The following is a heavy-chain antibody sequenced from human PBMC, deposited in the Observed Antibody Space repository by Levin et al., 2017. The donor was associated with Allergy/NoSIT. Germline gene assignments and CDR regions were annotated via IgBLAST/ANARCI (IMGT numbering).Heavy chain of an antibody. V-gene: IGHV4-31*03. CDR1: GDSISRGSYY. J-gene: IGHJ6*02. CDR3: ASDECAWFGECYGPDV. Sequence: SETLSLTCTVSGDSISRGSYYWTWIRQLPGKGLEWIGFIPHSGSASYNPSLRSRLTLSLDTSKNQFSLKLASVTVAVTSVYYCASDECAWFGECYGPDVWGQGTTVIVSS. CDR2: IPHSGSA. D-gene: IGHD3-10*01.